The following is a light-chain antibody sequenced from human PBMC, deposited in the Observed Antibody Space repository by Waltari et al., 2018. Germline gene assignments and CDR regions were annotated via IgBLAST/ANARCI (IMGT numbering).Light chain of an antibody. CDR2: ATS. Sequence: DIQMTQSPSSLSASVGDRVTITCRASQGISNYLAWYQQKPGKVPKLLIYATSTLQSGVPSRFSGSGSGTDFTLTISSLQPEDVATYYCQKYNSAPLTWTFGQGTKVEIK. CDR1: QGISNY. CDR3: QKYNSAPLTWT. V-gene: IGKV1-27*01. J-gene: IGKJ1*01.